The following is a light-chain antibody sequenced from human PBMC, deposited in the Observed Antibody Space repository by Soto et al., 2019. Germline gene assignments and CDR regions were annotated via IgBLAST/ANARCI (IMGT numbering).Light chain of an antibody. CDR2: ATS. J-gene: IGKJ3*01. CDR3: QHINRGLFLFT. Sequence: DIQLTQSPSSLSASVGDTVTITCRASQDVNSYSAWYQQKPGKAPKLLIYATSTLESGVPSRFSGSGSGTEFTLTVSSLQPEDFATYYCQHINRGLFLFTFGPGTRLDMK. CDR1: QDVNSY. V-gene: IGKV1-9*01.